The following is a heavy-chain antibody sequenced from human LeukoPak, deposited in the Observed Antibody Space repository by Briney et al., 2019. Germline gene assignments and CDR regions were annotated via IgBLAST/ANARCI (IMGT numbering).Heavy chain of an antibody. D-gene: IGHD6-13*01. CDR1: GGSISSSY. CDR2: IYYSGST. Sequence: SETLSLTCTVSGGSISSSYWTRIRQPPGKGLEWIGYIYYSGSTNYNPSLKSRVTISVDTSKNQFSLKLSSVTAADTAVYYCARVYYSNSYDYWYFDLWGRGTLVTVSS. J-gene: IGHJ2*01. CDR3: ARVYYSNSYDYWYFDL. V-gene: IGHV4-59*01.